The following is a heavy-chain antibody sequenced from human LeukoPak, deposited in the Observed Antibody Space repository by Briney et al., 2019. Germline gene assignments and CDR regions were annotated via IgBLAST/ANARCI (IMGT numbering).Heavy chain of an antibody. CDR1: GFPFSSYS. D-gene: IGHD3-22*01. CDR2: ISSSSSYI. Sequence: PGGSLPLSCAASGFPFSSYSMNWVRQAPGKGLEWVSSISSSSSYIYYADSVKGRFTISRDNAKNSLYLQMNSLRAEDTAVYYCARISAMIVPPAFDIWGQGTMVTVSS. J-gene: IGHJ3*02. V-gene: IGHV3-21*01. CDR3: ARISAMIVPPAFDI.